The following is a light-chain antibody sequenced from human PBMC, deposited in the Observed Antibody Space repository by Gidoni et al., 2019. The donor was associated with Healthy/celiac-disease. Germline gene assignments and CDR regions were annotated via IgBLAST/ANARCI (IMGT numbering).Light chain of an antibody. J-gene: IGKJ4*01. CDR2: AAS. CDR3: QQSYSTLFP. V-gene: IGKV1-39*01. Sequence: DIQMTQSPSSLSASVGDRVTITCRASQSISTFLNWYQQKPGKAPKLLIYAASSLQSGVPSRFSGSGSGTDFPLTISSLQPEDFATYYCQQSYSTLFPFGGGTKVEIK. CDR1: QSISTF.